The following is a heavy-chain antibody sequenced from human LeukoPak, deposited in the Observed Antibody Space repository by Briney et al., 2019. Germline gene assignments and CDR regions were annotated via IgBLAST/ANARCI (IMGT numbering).Heavy chain of an antibody. CDR1: GYTFTING. V-gene: IGHV1-18*01. Sequence: ASVKVSCKASGYTFTINGISWVRQAPGQGLEWLGWVSANSGNTIYAERFQGRVSMARNTSTGTAYMDLTSLRYDDTAVYYCARDRWHALDLWGQGTLLTVSS. D-gene: IGHD5-24*01. CDR3: ARDRWHALDL. J-gene: IGHJ5*02. CDR2: VSANSGNT.